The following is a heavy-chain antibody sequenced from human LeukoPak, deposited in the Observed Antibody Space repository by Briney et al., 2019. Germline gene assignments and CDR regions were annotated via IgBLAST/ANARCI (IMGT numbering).Heavy chain of an antibody. J-gene: IGHJ4*01. Sequence: GGPLRLSCAASGFTFSSHSVNCARQAPGKALEWVAYISSSSGIIYYTHSVKGRFTISRDNAKNSLYLQMNSLRAEDTAVYYCARVLSDYYFDLFDYWGHGTLVTVSS. CDR2: ISSSSGII. CDR3: ARVLSDYYFDLFDY. V-gene: IGHV3-48*01. CDR1: GFTFSSHS. D-gene: IGHD3-22*01.